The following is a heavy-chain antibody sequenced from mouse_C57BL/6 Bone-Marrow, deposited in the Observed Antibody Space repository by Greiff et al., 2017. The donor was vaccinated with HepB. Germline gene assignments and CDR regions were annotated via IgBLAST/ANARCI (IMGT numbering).Heavy chain of an antibody. CDR1: GFNIRDDY. D-gene: IGHD2-3*01. CDR3: TTDGPYAMDY. V-gene: IGHV14-4*01. CDR2: IDPENGDT. J-gene: IGHJ4*01. Sequence: EVQLQQSGAELVRPGASVKLSCTASGFNIRDDYMHWVKQRPEQGLEWIGWIDPENGDTEYASKFQGKATITADTSSNTAYLQLSSLTSEDTAVYYCTTDGPYAMDYWGQGTSVTVSS.